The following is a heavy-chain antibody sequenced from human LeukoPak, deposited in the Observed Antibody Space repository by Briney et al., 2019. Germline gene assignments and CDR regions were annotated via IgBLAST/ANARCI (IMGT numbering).Heavy chain of an antibody. J-gene: IGHJ4*02. D-gene: IGHD3-9*01. CDR2: IHYTGST. V-gene: IGHV4-59*01. Sequence: SETLSLTCTVSGGSIRSYYWSWIRQTPGKGLEWIGFIHYTGSTYQNPSLKSRVTISVDTSKNQFSLKLSSVTAADTAVYYCARARGYDTLYYFDYWGQGTLVTVSS. CDR1: GGSIRSYY. CDR3: ARARGYDTLYYFDY.